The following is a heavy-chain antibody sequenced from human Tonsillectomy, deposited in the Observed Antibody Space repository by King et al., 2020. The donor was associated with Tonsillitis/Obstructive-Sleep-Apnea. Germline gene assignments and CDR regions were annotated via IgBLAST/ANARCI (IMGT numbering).Heavy chain of an antibody. CDR1: GFSLSTTGMC. D-gene: IGHD6-19*01. J-gene: IGHJ4*02. CDR2: IDWDDDK. CDR3: ARIRPFEYSSDLYYFDS. Sequence: TLKESGPALVKPTLTLTLTCTFSGFSLSTTGMCVSWIRQPPGKALEWLARIDWDDDKYYSTSLKTRLTISKDTSKNQVVLTMTNLDPVDTATYYCARIRPFEYSSDLYYFDSWGQGTLVTVSS. V-gene: IGHV2-70*11.